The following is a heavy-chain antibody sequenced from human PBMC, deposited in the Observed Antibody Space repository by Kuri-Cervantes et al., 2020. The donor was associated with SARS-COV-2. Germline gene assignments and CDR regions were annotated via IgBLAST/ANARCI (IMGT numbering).Heavy chain of an antibody. V-gene: IGHV3-30*01. D-gene: IGHD6-6*01. CDR1: GFTFSSYA. Sequence: GESLKISCAASGFTFSSYAMHWVRQAPGKGLEWVAVISYDGSNKYYADSVKGRFTISRDNSKNTLYLQMNSLRAEDTAVYYCARDKGQQLVRGGLVYWGQGTLVTVSS. CDR3: ARDKGQQLVRGGLVY. J-gene: IGHJ4*02. CDR2: ISYDGSNK.